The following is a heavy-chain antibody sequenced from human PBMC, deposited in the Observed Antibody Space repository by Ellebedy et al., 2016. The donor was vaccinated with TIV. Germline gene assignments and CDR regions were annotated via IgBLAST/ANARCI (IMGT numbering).Heavy chain of an antibody. V-gene: IGHV1-2*02. J-gene: IGHJ1*01. Sequence: ASVKVSXXASGYTFTESYINWVRQAPGQGLEWLGWINPVSGGTNYAQQFQGRVSMTRDTPISTAYLELSSLTSDGTAVYFCARGTKSSSSSWGQGTLVTVSS. CDR2: INPVSGGT. CDR3: ARGTKSSSSS. CDR1: GYTFTESY. D-gene: IGHD6-6*01.